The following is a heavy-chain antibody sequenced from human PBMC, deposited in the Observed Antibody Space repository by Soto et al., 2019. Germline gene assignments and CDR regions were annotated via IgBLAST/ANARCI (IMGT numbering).Heavy chain of an antibody. CDR3: ARVFYSGYIDY. J-gene: IGHJ4*02. D-gene: IGHD4-4*01. CDR2: IYYSGST. Sequence: PSETLSLTCTVSCGSISSGGYYCSWIRQHPGKGLEWIGYIYYSGSTYYNPSLKSRITISVDTSKNQFSLTLSSVTAAATAVYYCARVFYSGYIDYWGQGTLVTVSS. CDR1: CGSISSGGYY. V-gene: IGHV4-31*03.